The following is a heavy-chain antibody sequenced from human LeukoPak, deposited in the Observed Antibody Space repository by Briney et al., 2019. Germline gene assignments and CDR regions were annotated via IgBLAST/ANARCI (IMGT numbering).Heavy chain of an antibody. Sequence: PGGSLRLSCAASGFTFSSYAMSWVRQAPGKGLEWVSAIIGSGGSTYYADSVKGRFTIPRENPWNPLYLQMNILRAEDTAVYYCAKDSDSGGQGTLVTVSS. CDR1: GFTFSSYA. CDR3: AKDSDS. CDR2: IIGSGGST. V-gene: IGHV3-23*01. J-gene: IGHJ4*02.